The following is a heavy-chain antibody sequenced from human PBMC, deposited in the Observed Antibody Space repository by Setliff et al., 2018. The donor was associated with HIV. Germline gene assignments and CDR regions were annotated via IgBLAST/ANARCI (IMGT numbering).Heavy chain of an antibody. CDR3: TRDSPYYYDISGYYHY. CDR2: IRSKAYGGTT. D-gene: IGHD3-22*01. V-gene: IGHV3-49*04. J-gene: IGHJ4*02. Sequence: AGGSLRLSCTASGFTFGDSAMSWVRQAPGKGLEWVGFIRSKAYGGTTEYAASVKGRFTISRDDSKSIAYLQMNSLKSEDTAVYYCTRDSPYYYDISGYYHYWGQGTLVTVSS. CDR1: GFTFGDSA.